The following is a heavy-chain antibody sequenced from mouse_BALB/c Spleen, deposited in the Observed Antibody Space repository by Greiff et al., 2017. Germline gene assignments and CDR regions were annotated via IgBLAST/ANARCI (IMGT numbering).Heavy chain of an antibody. D-gene: IGHD2-4*01. CDR1: GYTFTSYW. V-gene: IGHV1S127*01. J-gene: IGHJ3*01. CDR2: IDPSDSYT. Sequence: QVQLQQPGAELVKPGASVKMSCKASGYTFTSYWMHWVKQRPGQGLEWIGVIDPSDSYTSYNQKFKGKATLTVDTSSSTAYMQLSSLTSEDSAVYYCTRDYDSDKAWFAYWGQGTLVTVSA. CDR3: TRDYDSDKAWFAY.